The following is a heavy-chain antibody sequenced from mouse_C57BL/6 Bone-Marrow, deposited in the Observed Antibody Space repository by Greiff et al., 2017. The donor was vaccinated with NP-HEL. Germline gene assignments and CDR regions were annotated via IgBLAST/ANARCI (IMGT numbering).Heavy chain of an antibody. Sequence: QVQLQQSGAELVRPGASVKLSCKASGYTFTDYYINWVKQRPGQGLEWIARIYPGSGNTYYNEKFKGKATLTAEKSSSTAYMQLSSLTSEDSAVYFCARDYGSSRVFDYWGQGTTLTVSS. V-gene: IGHV1-76*01. J-gene: IGHJ2*01. CDR2: IYPGSGNT. CDR1: GYTFTDYY. D-gene: IGHD1-1*01. CDR3: ARDYGSSRVFDY.